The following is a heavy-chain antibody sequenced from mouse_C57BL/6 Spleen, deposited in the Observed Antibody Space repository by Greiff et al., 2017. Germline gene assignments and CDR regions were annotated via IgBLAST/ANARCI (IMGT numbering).Heavy chain of an antibody. D-gene: IGHD2-5*01. CDR3: ARNVYSNYDWYFDV. J-gene: IGHJ1*03. CDR2: IWSGGST. V-gene: IGHV2-2*01. Sequence: VMLVESGPGLVQPSQSLSITCTVSGFSLTSYGVHWVRQSPGKGLEWLGVIWSGGSTDYNAAFISRLSISKDNSKSQVFFKMNSLQADDTAIYYCARNVYSNYDWYFDVWGTGTTVTVSS. CDR1: GFSLTSYG.